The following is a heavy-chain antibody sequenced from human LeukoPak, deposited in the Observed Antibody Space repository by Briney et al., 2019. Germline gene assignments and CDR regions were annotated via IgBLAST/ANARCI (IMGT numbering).Heavy chain of an antibody. J-gene: IGHJ4*02. Sequence: SETLSLTCTVSGASLSSSYWSWLRQPPGKGLEWIGGIYNSGRTIYNPSLTSRATISVDTSTNQFSLTLSFVTAAGTPVYYCARGGSFDFWGQGTLVTVSS. V-gene: IGHV4-59*01. CDR1: GASLSSSY. CDR2: IYNSGRT. D-gene: IGHD3-10*01. CDR3: ARGGSFDF.